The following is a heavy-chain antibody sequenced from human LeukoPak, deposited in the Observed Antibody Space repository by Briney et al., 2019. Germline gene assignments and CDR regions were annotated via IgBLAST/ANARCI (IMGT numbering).Heavy chain of an antibody. CDR1: RGSFSDCY. J-gene: IGHJ4*02. D-gene: IGHD3-16*01. CDR2: INHSGKT. CDR3: ASRASKRPLGY. Sequence: SETLSLTCAVSRGSFSDCYWNWIRQSPGKGLEWIGEINHSGKTEYNPSLKSRVTISVDTSKRQFSLKVYSMTAADTAVYWCASRASKRPLGYWGQGTLVTVSS. V-gene: IGHV4-34*01.